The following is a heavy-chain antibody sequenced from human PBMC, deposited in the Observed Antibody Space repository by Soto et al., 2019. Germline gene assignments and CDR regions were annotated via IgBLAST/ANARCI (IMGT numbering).Heavy chain of an antibody. CDR1: GGTFSSYA. V-gene: IGHV1-69*06. Sequence: QVQLVQSGAEVKKPGSSVKVSCKASGGTFSSYAISWVRQAPGQGREWMGGIIPIFGTANYAQKFQGRVTITADKSTSTAYMELSSLRSEDTAVYYCARAEYSSSYYYYYGMDVWGQGTTVTVSS. D-gene: IGHD6-6*01. CDR3: ARAEYSSSYYYYYGMDV. J-gene: IGHJ6*02. CDR2: IIPIFGTA.